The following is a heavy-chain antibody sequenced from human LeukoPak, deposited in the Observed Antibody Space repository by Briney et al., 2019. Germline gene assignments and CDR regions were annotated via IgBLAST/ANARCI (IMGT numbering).Heavy chain of an antibody. CDR1: GFTFSSYG. CDR3: ARDGGIIRFGGQDV. J-gene: IGHJ6*02. Sequence: GGSLRLSCAASGFTFSSYGMHWVRQAPGKGLEWVANMNRDGSEKNYVDSIKGRFTISRDNAANSLYLQMNSLRVEDTAVYYCARDGGIIRFGGQDVWGQGTTVIVS. D-gene: IGHD3-16*01. V-gene: IGHV3-7*01. CDR2: MNRDGSEK.